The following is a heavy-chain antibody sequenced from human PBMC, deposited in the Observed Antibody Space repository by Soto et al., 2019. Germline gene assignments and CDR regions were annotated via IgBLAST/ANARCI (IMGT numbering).Heavy chain of an antibody. V-gene: IGHV5-51*01. CDR1: GDSVTSYW. Sequence: GESLKSSGEGSGDSVTSYWSGWLRQMPGKGPEWMGSIYPTVSDIKYSPSFQGQVTISGDLSINTAYLQWSSLKASDTAMYYCARLARYCGGTGSNCYYFAYWGHGTLVPVSS. D-gene: IGHD2-21*01. J-gene: IGHJ4*01. CDR3: ARLARYCGGTGSNCYYFAY. CDR2: IYPTVSDI.